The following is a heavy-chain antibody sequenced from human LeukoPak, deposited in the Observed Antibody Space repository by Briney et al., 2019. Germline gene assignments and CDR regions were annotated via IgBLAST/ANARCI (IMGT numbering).Heavy chain of an antibody. Sequence: GGSLRLSCAAPGFTFGIYAMSWVRQAPGEGLEWVSGISHSGGSTDYADPVKGRFIISRDNSKNTLYLQMKGLRVEDTAVYYCAKGPGDNSWHYYYYYTDVWGEGTTVTVSS. J-gene: IGHJ6*03. D-gene: IGHD6-13*01. CDR1: GFTFGIYA. V-gene: IGHV3-23*01. CDR3: AKGPGDNSWHYYYYYTDV. CDR2: ISHSGGST.